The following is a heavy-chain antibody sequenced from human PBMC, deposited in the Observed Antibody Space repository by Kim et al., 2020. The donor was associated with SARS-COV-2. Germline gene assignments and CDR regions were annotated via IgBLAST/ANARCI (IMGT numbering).Heavy chain of an antibody. CDR3: ASSHRLNLGFDY. Sequence: SVKVSCKASGGTFSSYAISWVRQAPGQGLEWMGGIIPIFGTANYAQKFQGRVTITADESTSTAYMELSSLRSEDTAVYYCASSHRLNLGFDYWGQGTLVTVSS. J-gene: IGHJ4*02. V-gene: IGHV1-69*13. CDR1: GGTFSSYA. CDR2: IIPIFGTA. D-gene: IGHD2-21*01.